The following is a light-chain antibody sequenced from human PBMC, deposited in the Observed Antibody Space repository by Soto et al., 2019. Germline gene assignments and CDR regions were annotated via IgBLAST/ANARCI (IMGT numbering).Light chain of an antibody. CDR3: QQYNSYSWT. J-gene: IGKJ1*01. CDR2: DAS. Sequence: DIQMTQSPSTLSESVGDRVTITCRASQSISSWLAWYQQKPGKAPKLLIYDASNLESGVPSRFSGSGSGTEFTLTISSLQPDDFATYYCQQYNSYSWTFGQGTKVEIK. CDR1: QSISSW. V-gene: IGKV1-5*01.